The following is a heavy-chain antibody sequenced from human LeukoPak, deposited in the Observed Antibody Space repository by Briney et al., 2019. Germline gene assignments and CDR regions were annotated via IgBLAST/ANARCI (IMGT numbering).Heavy chain of an antibody. D-gene: IGHD3-10*01. J-gene: IGHJ4*02. CDR3: AKDTQYYYGSGATTGYFDY. Sequence: PEGSLRLSCAASGFTFSSYWMSWVRQAPGKGLEWVSAISGSGGSTYYADSVKGRFTISRDNSKNTLYLQMNSLRAEDTAVYYCAKDTQYYYGSGATTGYFDYWGQGTLVTVSS. CDR2: ISGSGGST. CDR1: GFTFSSYW. V-gene: IGHV3-23*01.